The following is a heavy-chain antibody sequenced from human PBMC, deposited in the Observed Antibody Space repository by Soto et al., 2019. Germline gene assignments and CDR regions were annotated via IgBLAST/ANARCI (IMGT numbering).Heavy chain of an antibody. CDR3: AREFRTYYYDSSGPADAFDI. V-gene: IGHV5-51*01. CDR1: GYSFTSYW. D-gene: IGHD3-22*01. CDR2: IYPGDSDT. Sequence: PGESLKISCKVSGYSFTSYWIGWVRQMPGKGLEWMGIIYPGDSDTRYSPSFQGQVTISADKSISTAYLQWSSLKASDTAMYYCAREFRTYYYDSSGPADAFDIWGQGTMVTVSS. J-gene: IGHJ3*02.